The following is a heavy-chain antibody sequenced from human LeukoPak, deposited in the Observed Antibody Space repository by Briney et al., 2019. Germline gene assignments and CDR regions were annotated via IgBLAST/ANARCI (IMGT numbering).Heavy chain of an antibody. CDR1: GFTFDDYA. D-gene: IGHD3-22*01. Sequence: PGRSLRLSCAASGFTFDDYAMHWVRQAPGKGLEWVSGISWNSGSIGYADSVKGQFTISRDNAKNSLYLQMNSLRAEDMALYYCAKASYYYDSSGYSYYFDYWGQGTLVTVSS. CDR2: ISWNSGSI. J-gene: IGHJ4*02. V-gene: IGHV3-9*03. CDR3: AKASYYYDSSGYSYYFDY.